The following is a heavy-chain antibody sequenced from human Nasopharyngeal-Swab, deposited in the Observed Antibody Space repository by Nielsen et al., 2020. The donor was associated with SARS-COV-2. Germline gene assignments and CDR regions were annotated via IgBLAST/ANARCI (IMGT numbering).Heavy chain of an antibody. CDR3: AREEYDYVWGSYRPNWFDP. J-gene: IGHJ5*02. V-gene: IGHV4-34*01. Sequence: SETLSLTCAVYGGSFSGYYWSWIRQPPGKGLEWIGEINHSGSTNYNPSLKRRVTISVDTSKNQFSLKLSSVTAADTAVYYCAREEYDYVWGSYRPNWFDPWGQGTLVTVSS. CDR2: INHSGST. D-gene: IGHD3-16*02. CDR1: GGSFSGYY.